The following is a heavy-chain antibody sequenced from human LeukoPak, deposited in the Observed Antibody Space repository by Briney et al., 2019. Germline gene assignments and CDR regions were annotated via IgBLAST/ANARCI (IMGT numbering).Heavy chain of an antibody. CDR1: GFSLRTSGMC. V-gene: IGHV2-70*01. J-gene: IGHJ4*02. D-gene: IGHD2-15*01. CDR2: IDWDDDK. CDR3: ARTRAPVVVAATNYYFDY. Sequence: SGPTLLYPTPTFTLTCTFSGFSLRTSGMCVSWIRQPPGKALEWLALIDWDDDKYYSTSLKTRLTISKDTSKNQVVLTMTNMDPVDTATYYCARTRAPVVVAATNYYFDYWGQGTLVTVSS.